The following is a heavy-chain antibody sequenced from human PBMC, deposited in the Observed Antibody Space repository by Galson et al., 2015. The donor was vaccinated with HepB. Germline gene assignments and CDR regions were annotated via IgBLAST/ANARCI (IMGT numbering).Heavy chain of an antibody. Sequence: SLRLSCAASGFTFSSYSMNWVRQAPGKGLEWVSSISSSSSYIYYADSVKGRFTISRDNAKNSLYLQMNSLRAEDTAVYYCELGYCSGGSCYSVGVEDYWGQGTLVTVSS. CDR3: ELGYCSGGSCYSVGVEDY. V-gene: IGHV3-21*01. CDR1: GFTFSSYS. CDR2: ISSSSSYI. J-gene: IGHJ4*02. D-gene: IGHD2-15*01.